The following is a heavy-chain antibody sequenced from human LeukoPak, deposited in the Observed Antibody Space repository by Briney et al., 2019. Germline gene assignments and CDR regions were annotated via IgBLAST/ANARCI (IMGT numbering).Heavy chain of an antibody. V-gene: IGHV3-30*04. CDR2: ISYDGSNK. Sequence: GGSLRLTCAASGFTFSSYAMHWVRQAPGKGLEWVAVISYDGSNKYYADSVKGRFTISRDNSKNTLYLQMNSLRAEDTAVYYCARDGTRYSSGWSPDFDYWGQGTLVTVSS. J-gene: IGHJ4*02. D-gene: IGHD6-19*01. CDR1: GFTFSSYA. CDR3: ARDGTRYSSGWSPDFDY.